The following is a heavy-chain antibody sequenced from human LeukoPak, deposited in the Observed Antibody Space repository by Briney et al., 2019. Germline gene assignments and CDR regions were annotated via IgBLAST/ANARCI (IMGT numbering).Heavy chain of an antibody. CDR1: GFTVSSYD. J-gene: IGHJ4*02. D-gene: IGHD3-22*01. V-gene: IGHV3-23*01. Sequence: PGGSLRLSCAASGFTVSSYDMSWVRQAPGKGLEWVAVINGGGGSTNYADCGRGRFIISRDNPKNTLYLQMNSLTAEDTAMYFCAKRGVVIRVILVGFHKEAYYFDSWGQGALVTVSS. CDR3: AKRGVVIRVILVGFHKEAYYFDS. CDR2: INGGGGST.